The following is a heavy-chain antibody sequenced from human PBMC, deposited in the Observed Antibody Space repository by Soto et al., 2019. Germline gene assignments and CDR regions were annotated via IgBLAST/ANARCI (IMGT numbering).Heavy chain of an antibody. V-gene: IGHV2-5*01. CDR1: GFSLSSSGVG. Sequence: QITLKESGPTLVTPTQTLTLTCTFSGFSLSSSGVGVGWIRQPPGKALEWLALIYWNDDKRYSPSLKSRLTITTDTSKDRVVLTMTNMHPVDTATYYCAHDGLLGTISFAFDIWGQGTMVTVSS. D-gene: IGHD1-7*01. CDR3: AHDGLLGTISFAFDI. J-gene: IGHJ3*02. CDR2: IYWNDDK.